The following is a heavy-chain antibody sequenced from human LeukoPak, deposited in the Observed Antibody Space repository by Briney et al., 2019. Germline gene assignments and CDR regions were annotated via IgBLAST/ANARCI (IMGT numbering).Heavy chain of an antibody. D-gene: IGHD3-22*01. CDR3: ARVYFYDSSGYPDY. CDR1: GYTFSNYG. V-gene: IGHV1-18*01. Sequence: GASVKVSCKASGYTFSNYGISWVRQAPGQGLEWMGWISAYNGNTNYAQKLQGRVTMTTDTSTSTACMELRSLRSDDTAVYYCARVYFYDSSGYPDYWGQGTLVTVSS. J-gene: IGHJ4*02. CDR2: ISAYNGNT.